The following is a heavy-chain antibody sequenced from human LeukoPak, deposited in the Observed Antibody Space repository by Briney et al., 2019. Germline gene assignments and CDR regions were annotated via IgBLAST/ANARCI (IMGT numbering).Heavy chain of an antibody. Sequence: GGSLRLSCAASGFTFSNYAMNWVRQAPGKGLEWVSSISGSGGSTYYADSVKGRFAISRDNSKSMLFLQLNSLRAEDTALYYCARDLHYYVAMDVWGQGTTVTVSS. D-gene: IGHD3-10*02. CDR3: ARDLHYYVAMDV. CDR2: ISGSGGST. J-gene: IGHJ6*02. V-gene: IGHV3-23*01. CDR1: GFTFSNYA.